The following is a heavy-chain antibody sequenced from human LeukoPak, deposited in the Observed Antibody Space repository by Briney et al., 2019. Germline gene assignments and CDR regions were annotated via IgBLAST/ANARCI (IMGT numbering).Heavy chain of an antibody. CDR2: ISSSSSTI. V-gene: IGHV3-48*01. CDR3: AKDLEVGATPSYYYYGMDV. J-gene: IGHJ6*02. Sequence: PGGSLRLSCAASGFTFSSYSMNWVRQAPGKGLEWVSYISSSSSTIYYADSVKGRFTISRDNSKNTLYLQMNSLRAEDTAVYYCAKDLEVGATPSYYYYGMDVWGQGTTVTVSS. D-gene: IGHD1-26*01. CDR1: GFTFSSYS.